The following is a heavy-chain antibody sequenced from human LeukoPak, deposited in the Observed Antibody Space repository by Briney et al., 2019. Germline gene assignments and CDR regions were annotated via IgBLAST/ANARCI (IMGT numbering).Heavy chain of an antibody. CDR1: GFTFSSYA. CDR3: ARVPTPVVGPADY. Sequence: GSLRLSCAASGFTFSSYAMHWVRQAPGKGLEWVAVISYDGSNKYYADSVKGRFTIPRDNSKNTLYLQMNSLRAEDTAVYYCARVPTPVVGPADYWGQGTLVTVSS. V-gene: IGHV3-30*04. J-gene: IGHJ4*02. D-gene: IGHD2-15*01. CDR2: ISYDGSNK.